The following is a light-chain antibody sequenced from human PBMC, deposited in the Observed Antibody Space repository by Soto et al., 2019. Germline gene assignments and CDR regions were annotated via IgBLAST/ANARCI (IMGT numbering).Light chain of an antibody. V-gene: IGLV2-23*02. CDR2: EVT. Sequence: QSALTQPASVSGSPGQRITISCTGTSSDVGSYDLVSWYQQPPGKAPILMIYEVTKRPSGVSNRFSASKSANPASLNISGHQEADYYYYYCGAYGRTFRVFGGGTKLTVL. CDR1: SSDVGSYDL. CDR3: GAYGRTFRV. J-gene: IGLJ3*02.